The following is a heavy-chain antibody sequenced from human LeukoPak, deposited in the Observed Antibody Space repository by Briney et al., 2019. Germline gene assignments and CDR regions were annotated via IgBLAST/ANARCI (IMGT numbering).Heavy chain of an antibody. V-gene: IGHV3-7*01. CDR2: IKQDGSEK. D-gene: IGHD4-17*01. Sequence: GGSLRLSCAASGFTFSSYWMSWVRQAPGKGLEWVANIKQDGSEKYYVDSVKGRFTISRDNAKNSLYLQMNSLRAEDTAVYYCARDQYGDYGNYYYYYMDVWGKGTTVTVSS. CDR3: ARDQYGDYGNYYYYYMDV. J-gene: IGHJ6*03. CDR1: GFTFSSYW.